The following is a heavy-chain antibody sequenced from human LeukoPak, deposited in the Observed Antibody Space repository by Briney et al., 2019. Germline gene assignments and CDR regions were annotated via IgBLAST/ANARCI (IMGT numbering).Heavy chain of an antibody. CDR1: RFTFSSYS. CDR3: ARARGYSYGFDY. Sequence: GGTLRLSCAASRFTFSSYSMNCVRQAPGKGLEWVSSIRSSRSYIYYAHSVKGRFTISRDNAKNSLYLQMNSLRAEDTAVYYCARARGYSYGFDYWGQGTLVTVSS. J-gene: IGHJ4*02. CDR2: IRSSRSYI. V-gene: IGHV3-21*01. D-gene: IGHD5-18*01.